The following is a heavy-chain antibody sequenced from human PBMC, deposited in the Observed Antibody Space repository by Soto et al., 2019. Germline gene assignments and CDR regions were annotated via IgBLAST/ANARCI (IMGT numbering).Heavy chain of an antibody. CDR2: IKPDGSAT. V-gene: IGHV3-7*01. D-gene: IGHD2-21*02. CDR1: GFTFGSYW. J-gene: IGHJ4*02. CDR3: ARAGYCGPGCYYYFDY. Sequence: GGSLRLCCAVSGFTFGSYWMNWVRLIPGKGLEWVAYIKPDGSATYYVDSVKGRFTISRDNAKNSLYLQMNSLRVEDTSVYYCARAGYCGPGCYYYFDYWGQGTLVTVSS.